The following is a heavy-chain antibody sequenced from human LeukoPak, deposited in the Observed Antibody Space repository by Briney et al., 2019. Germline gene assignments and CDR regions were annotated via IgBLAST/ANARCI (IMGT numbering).Heavy chain of an antibody. CDR2: IRYDGSNK. D-gene: IGHD4-11*01. J-gene: IGHJ4*02. Sequence: GGSLRLSCAASGFTFSSYGMHWVRQAPGKGLEWVAFIRYDGSNKYYADSVKGRFTISRDNSKNTLYLQMNSLRAEDTAVYYCANALYSAYSNYVFSGFDYWGQGTLVPVSS. V-gene: IGHV3-30*02. CDR1: GFTFSSYG. CDR3: ANALYSAYSNYVFSGFDY.